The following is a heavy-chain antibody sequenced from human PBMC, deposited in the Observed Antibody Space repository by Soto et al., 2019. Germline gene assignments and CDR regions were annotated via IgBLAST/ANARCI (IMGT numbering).Heavy chain of an antibody. Sequence: PXESLKISCKGSGYSVTSYWIGWVRQMTGKGLEWMGIIYPGDSNTRYSPSFQGQVTISADKSTSTAYLQWSSLKASDTAMYYCASSLPNSYDGSGYYLYWGQGALVTVSS. CDR2: IYPGDSNT. CDR1: GYSVTSYW. D-gene: IGHD3-22*01. V-gene: IGHV5-51*03. J-gene: IGHJ4*02. CDR3: ASSLPNSYDGSGYYLY.